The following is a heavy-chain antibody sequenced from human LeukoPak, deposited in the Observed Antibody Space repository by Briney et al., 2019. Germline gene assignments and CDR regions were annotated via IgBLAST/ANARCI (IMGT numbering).Heavy chain of an antibody. CDR3: ARDQEGGHDY. J-gene: IGHJ4*02. Sequence: GASLKGSCKASRGTFSSYAISWVRQAPGQGLEWMGRIIPILGIANHAQKFQGRVTITADKSTSTAYMELSSLRSEDTAVYYCARDQEGGHDYWGQGTLVTVSS. V-gene: IGHV1-69*04. CDR2: IIPILGIA. CDR1: RGTFSSYA. D-gene: IGHD6-25*01.